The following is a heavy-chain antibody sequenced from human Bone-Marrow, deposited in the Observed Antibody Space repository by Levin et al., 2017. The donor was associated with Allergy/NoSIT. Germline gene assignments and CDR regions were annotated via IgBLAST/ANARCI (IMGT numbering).Heavy chain of an antibody. V-gene: IGHV4-39*01. Sequence: SETLSLTCTVSGASIITPDYYWTWVRQPPGKGLEWIGSLFYSGTTYHNPSLERRLSMSPDTSKNQFSLRLWSVTVADTAVYYCARQRYIDWQWGWYFDRWGRGTLITVSS. CDR1: GASIITPDYY. CDR3: ARQRYIDWQWGWYFDR. CDR2: LFYSGTT. D-gene: IGHD3-9*01. J-gene: IGHJ2*01.